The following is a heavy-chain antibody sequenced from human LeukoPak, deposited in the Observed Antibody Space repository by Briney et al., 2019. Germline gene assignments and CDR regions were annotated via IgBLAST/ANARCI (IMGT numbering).Heavy chain of an antibody. CDR3: ARVGYSSSWYNWFDP. D-gene: IGHD6-13*01. J-gene: IGHJ5*02. CDR1: GYTFTSYD. V-gene: IGHV1-8*01. CDR2: MNPNSGNT. Sequence: GASVKVSCKASGYTFTSYDINWVRQATGQGLEWMGWMNPNSGNTGYAQKFQGRVTMTRITSISTAYMELSSLRSEHTAVYYCARVGYSSSWYNWFDPWGQGTLVTVSS.